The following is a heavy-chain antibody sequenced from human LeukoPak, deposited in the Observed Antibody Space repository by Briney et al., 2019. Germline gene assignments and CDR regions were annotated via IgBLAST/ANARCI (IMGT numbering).Heavy chain of an antibody. Sequence: GGSLRLSCAASGFTFSSYGMHWVRQAPGKGLEWVAFIRYDGSNKYYADTVKGRFTISRDNSKNTLYLQMNSLRAEDTAMYYCARGTQYQPRFDYWGQGTLVTVSS. CDR3: ARGTQYQPRFDY. V-gene: IGHV3-30*02. CDR1: GFTFSSYG. J-gene: IGHJ4*02. D-gene: IGHD4-11*01. CDR2: IRYDGSNK.